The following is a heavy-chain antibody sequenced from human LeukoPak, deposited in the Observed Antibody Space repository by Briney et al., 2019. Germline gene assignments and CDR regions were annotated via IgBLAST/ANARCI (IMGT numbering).Heavy chain of an antibody. CDR3: ATLSGSTPDY. D-gene: IGHD1-26*01. Sequence: GGSLRLSCAASGFTFSSYWMSWVRQDPGKGLEWAANIKTDGSEKYYVDSVKGRFTISRDNAKNSLYLQMNSLRAEDTAVYYCATLSGSTPDYWGQGTLVTVSS. V-gene: IGHV3-7*01. CDR2: IKTDGSEK. CDR1: GFTFSSYW. J-gene: IGHJ4*02.